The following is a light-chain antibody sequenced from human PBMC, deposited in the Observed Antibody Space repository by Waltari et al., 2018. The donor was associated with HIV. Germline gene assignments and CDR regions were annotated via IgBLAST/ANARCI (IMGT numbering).Light chain of an antibody. Sequence: QSALTQPRSVSGSPGQSVTISCTGTSSDVGGYNYVSWYQQHPGEAPKLMIYDVSKRPSGVPDRFSGSKSCNTASLTISGLQAEDEADYYCCSYAGSSTYVFGTGTKVTVL. CDR1: SSDVGGYNY. CDR2: DVS. CDR3: CSYAGSSTYV. J-gene: IGLJ1*01. V-gene: IGLV2-11*01.